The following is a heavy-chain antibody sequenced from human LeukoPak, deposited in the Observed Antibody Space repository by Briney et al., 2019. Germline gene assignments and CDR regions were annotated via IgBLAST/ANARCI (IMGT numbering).Heavy chain of an antibody. V-gene: IGHV1-18*01. CDR3: ARGRAPGIHYYMDV. D-gene: IGHD4/OR15-4a*01. CDR2: ISAYNGNT. Sequence: ASVKVSCKASGYTFTSYGISWVRQAPGQGLEWMGWISAYNGNTNYAQKFQGRVTMTRDTSISTAYMELSRLRSDDTAVYYCARGRAPGIHYYMDVWGKGTTVTISS. J-gene: IGHJ6*03. CDR1: GYTFTSYG.